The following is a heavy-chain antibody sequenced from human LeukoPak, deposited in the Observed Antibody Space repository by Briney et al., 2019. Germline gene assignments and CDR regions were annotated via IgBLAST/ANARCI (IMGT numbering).Heavy chain of an antibody. CDR3: AGHILGGNFDS. Sequence: KSSETLSLTCPVSGDSISDYYWSWIRQPPGKGLEWIGYISYSGNTNYNPSLKSRVTISFDTSNNQFSLKLTSVTAADSAVYYCAGHILGGNFDSWGQGTLVTVSS. CDR1: GDSISDYY. J-gene: IGHJ4*02. V-gene: IGHV4-59*08. CDR2: ISYSGNT. D-gene: IGHD4-23*01.